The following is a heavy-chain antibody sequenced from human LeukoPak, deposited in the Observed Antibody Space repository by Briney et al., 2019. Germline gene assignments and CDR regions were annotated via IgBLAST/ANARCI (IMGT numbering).Heavy chain of an antibody. CDR2: INHSGST. CDR1: GGSFSGYY. CDR3: ARGRAFDI. V-gene: IGHV4-34*01. J-gene: IGHJ3*02. Sequence: SETLSLTCAVYGGSFSGYYWSWIRQPPGKGLEWIGGINHSGSTYYNPSLKTRVTISVDTSKNRFSLRLSSVTAADTAVYYCARGRAFDIWGQGTMVTVSS.